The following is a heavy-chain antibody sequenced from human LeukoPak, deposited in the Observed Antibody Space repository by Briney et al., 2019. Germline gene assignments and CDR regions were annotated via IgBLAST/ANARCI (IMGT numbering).Heavy chain of an antibody. V-gene: IGHV4-59*01. CDR2: IYYSGST. CDR3: ARGGSGGYYYYMDV. CDR1: GGSFSGYY. Sequence: SETLSLTCAVYGGSFSGYYWSWLRQPPGKGLEWIGYIYYSGSTNYNPSLKSRVTISVDTSKNQFSLKLSSVTAADTAVYYCARGGSGGYYYYMDVWGKGTTVTVSS. J-gene: IGHJ6*03. D-gene: IGHD3-22*01.